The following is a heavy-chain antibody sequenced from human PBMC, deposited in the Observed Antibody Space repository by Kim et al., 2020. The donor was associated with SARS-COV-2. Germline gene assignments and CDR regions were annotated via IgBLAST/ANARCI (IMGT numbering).Heavy chain of an antibody. CDR1: GFTFSDYY. Sequence: GGSLRLSCAASGFTFSDYYMSWIRQAPGKGPEWVSYISGTSSYTNYADSVKGRFTISRDNAKNSLYLQMSGLRDEDTAVYYCARDLRGLLAATFDCWGQGTLVTVSS. CDR2: ISGTSSYT. V-gene: IGHV3-11*05. D-gene: IGHD3-10*01. J-gene: IGHJ4*02. CDR3: ARDLRGLLAATFDC.